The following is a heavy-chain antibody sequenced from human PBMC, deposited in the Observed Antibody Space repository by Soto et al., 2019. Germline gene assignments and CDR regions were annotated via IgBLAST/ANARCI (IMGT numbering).Heavy chain of an antibody. J-gene: IGHJ2*01. V-gene: IGHV4-59*01. CDR3: VRELGLRYCSGGSCYSGYFDL. CDR1: GGSISSYF. Sequence: QVQLQESGPGLVKPSETLSLTCTVSGGSISSYFWSWIRQPPGKGLEWIGYVYYSGSTNYNPSLKSRVTMSVDMSKNQFSLKLSSVTAADTAVYYCVRELGLRYCSGGSCYSGYFDLWGRGTLVTVST. D-gene: IGHD2-15*01. CDR2: VYYSGST.